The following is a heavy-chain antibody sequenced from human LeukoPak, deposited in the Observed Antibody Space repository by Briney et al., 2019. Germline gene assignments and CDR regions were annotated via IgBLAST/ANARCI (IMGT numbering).Heavy chain of an antibody. CDR3: ARARYSSGWYFGELFDY. J-gene: IGHJ4*02. D-gene: IGHD6-19*01. CDR2: IIPIFGTA. CDR1: GGTFSSYA. V-gene: IGHV1-69*13. Sequence: SVKVSCKASGGTFSSYAISWVRQAPGQGLEWMGGIIPIFGTANYAQKFQGRVTITADESTSTVYMELSSLRSEDTAVYYCARARYSSGWYFGELFDYWGQGTLVTVSS.